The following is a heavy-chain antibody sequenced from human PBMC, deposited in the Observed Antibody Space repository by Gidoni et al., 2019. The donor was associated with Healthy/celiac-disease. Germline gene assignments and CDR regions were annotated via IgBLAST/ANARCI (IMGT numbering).Heavy chain of an antibody. J-gene: IGHJ4*02. CDR1: GYSISSGYY. Sequence: QVQLQESGPGLVKPSETLSLTCAVSGYSISSGYYWGWIRQPPGKGLEWIGSIYHSGSTYYNPSLKSRVTISVDTSKNQFSLKLSSVTAADTAVYYCARDRLSSSWYHFDYWGQGTLVTVSS. D-gene: IGHD6-13*01. V-gene: IGHV4-38-2*02. CDR3: ARDRLSSSWYHFDY. CDR2: IYHSGST.